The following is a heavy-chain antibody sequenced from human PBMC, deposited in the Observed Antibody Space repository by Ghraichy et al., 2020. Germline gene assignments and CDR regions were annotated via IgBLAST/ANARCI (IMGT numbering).Heavy chain of an antibody. Sequence: SETLSLTCTVSGGSISSYYWSWIRQPPGKGLEWIGYIYYSGSTNYNPSPKSRVTISVDTSKNHFSLKLSSVTAADTAVDYCARGNYYDTPPGPWGQGTLVTVSS. CDR3: ARGNYYDTPPGP. CDR2: IYYSGST. CDR1: GGSISSYY. J-gene: IGHJ5*02. V-gene: IGHV4-59*01. D-gene: IGHD3-22*01.